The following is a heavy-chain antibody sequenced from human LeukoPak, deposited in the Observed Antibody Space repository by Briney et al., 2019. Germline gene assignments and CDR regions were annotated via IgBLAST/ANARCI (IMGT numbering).Heavy chain of an antibody. D-gene: IGHD3-22*01. J-gene: IGHJ5*02. V-gene: IGHV1-18*01. CDR1: GYTFTSYG. CDR3: ARDTADEGYYDSSGYSLNWFDP. Sequence: ASVKVSCKASGYTFTSYGISWVRQAPGQGLEWMGWISAYNGNTNYAQKLQGRVTMTTDTSTSTASMELRSLRSNDTAVYYCARDTADEGYYDSSGYSLNWFDPWGQGTLVTVSS. CDR2: ISAYNGNT.